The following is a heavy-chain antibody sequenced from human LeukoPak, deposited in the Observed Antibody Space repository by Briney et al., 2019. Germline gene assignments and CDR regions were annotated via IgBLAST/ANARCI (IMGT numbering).Heavy chain of an antibody. J-gene: IGHJ4*02. Sequence: GGSLRLSCTASGFTFSHHWMTWVRQAPEKGLEWVANIKEDGSEKDYVDSVKGRFTISRDNGKNSLYLQMNSLGGEDTAVYYCARLNWNYADYWGQGTLVTVSS. CDR3: ARLNWNYADY. CDR1: GFTFSHHW. V-gene: IGHV3-7*01. CDR2: IKEDGSEK. D-gene: IGHD3-3*01.